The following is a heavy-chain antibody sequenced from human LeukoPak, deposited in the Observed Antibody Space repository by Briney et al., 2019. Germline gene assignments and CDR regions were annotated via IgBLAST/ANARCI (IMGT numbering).Heavy chain of an antibody. CDR3: ARGSSGSYLNYFDY. CDR2: INPSGGST. Sequence: EASVKVSCKASGYTFSNYYIHWVRQAPGQGLEWMGLINPSGGSTSYAQKFQGRVTMTRDMSTSTVYMELSSLRFEDTAVYYCARGSSGSYLNYFDYWGQGTLVTVSS. CDR1: GYTFSNYY. J-gene: IGHJ4*02. V-gene: IGHV1-46*01. D-gene: IGHD1-26*01.